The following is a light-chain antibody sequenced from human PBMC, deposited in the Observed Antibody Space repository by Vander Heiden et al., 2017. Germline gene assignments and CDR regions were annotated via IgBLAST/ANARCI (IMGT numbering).Light chain of an antibody. Sequence: DIQMTQSPSSLSASVGDRVTITCRASQSISSYLNWYQQKPGKAPKLLIYAASTLQGGVPSRFSGSGYGTDFTLTISSRQPEDFATYYCQQSHSTPPITFGPGTKVDIK. CDR1: QSISSY. V-gene: IGKV1-39*01. CDR3: QQSHSTPPIT. J-gene: IGKJ3*01. CDR2: AAS.